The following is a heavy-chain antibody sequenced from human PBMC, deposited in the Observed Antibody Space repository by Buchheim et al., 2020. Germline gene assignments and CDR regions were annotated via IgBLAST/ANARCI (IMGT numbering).Heavy chain of an antibody. CDR3: ARYARAYYDSYWYFDL. CDR1: GYTFTSYA. D-gene: IGHD3-22*01. CDR2: INAGNGNT. Sequence: QVQLVQSGAEVKKPGASVKVSCKASGYTFTSYAMHWVRQAPGQRLEWMGWINAGNGNTKYSQKFQGRFTITRDTSASTAYLELSSMRSEDTAVYYCARYARAYYDSYWYFDLWGRGTL. J-gene: IGHJ2*01. V-gene: IGHV1-3*01.